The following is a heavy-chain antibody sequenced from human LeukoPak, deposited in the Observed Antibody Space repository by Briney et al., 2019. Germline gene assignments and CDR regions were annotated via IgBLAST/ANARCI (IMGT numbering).Heavy chain of an antibody. D-gene: IGHD1-26*01. CDR1: GFTFSSSA. V-gene: IGHV3-23*01. J-gene: IGHJ6*03. CDR2: ISGSGSGGST. Sequence: GGSLRLSCAASGFTFSSSAMSWVRQAPGKGLEWVSSISGSGSGGSTYYADSVKGRFTISRDNSKNTLYLQMNSLRAEDTAVYYCAKALVGATIVDYYMDVWGKGTTVTVSS. CDR3: AKALVGATIVDYYMDV.